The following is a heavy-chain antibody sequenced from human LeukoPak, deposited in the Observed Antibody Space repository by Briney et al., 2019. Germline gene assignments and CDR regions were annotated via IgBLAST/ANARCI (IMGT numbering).Heavy chain of an antibody. Sequence: EAYLRLSWEACGLTFSTYTMSWVRQDPGKGLEWVSSINGRGNYKYYADSVKGRFTVSRDNAQSSLFLQMNSLRAEDTAVYYCAREDGIVGATSAFDIWGQGTMVTVSS. V-gene: IGHV3-21*01. CDR3: AREDGIVGATSAFDI. CDR1: GLTFSTYT. J-gene: IGHJ3*02. D-gene: IGHD1-26*01. CDR2: INGRGNYK.